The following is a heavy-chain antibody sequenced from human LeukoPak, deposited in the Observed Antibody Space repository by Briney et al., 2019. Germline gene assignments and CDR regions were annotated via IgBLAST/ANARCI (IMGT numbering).Heavy chain of an antibody. CDR1: GGSISSSSYY. J-gene: IGHJ2*01. Sequence: SETLSLTCTVSGGSISSSSYYWGWIRQPPGKGLEWIGSIYYSGSTYYNPSLKSRVTISVDTSKNQFSLKLSSVTAADTAVYYCATTPQLRFLEWNYWYFDLWGRGTLVTVSS. CDR2: IYYSGST. D-gene: IGHD3-3*01. CDR3: ATTPQLRFLEWNYWYFDL. V-gene: IGHV4-39*01.